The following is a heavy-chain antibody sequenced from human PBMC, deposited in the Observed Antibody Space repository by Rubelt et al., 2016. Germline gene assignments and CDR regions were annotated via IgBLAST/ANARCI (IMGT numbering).Heavy chain of an antibody. D-gene: IGHD3-3*01. V-gene: IGHV3-15*01. Sequence: VQLVESGGGVVQPGRSLRLSCAASGFTFSSYGMHWVRQAPGKGLEWVGRIKSKTDGGTTDYAAPVKGRFTISRDDSKNTLYLQMNGLKTEDTAAYYCSWQRFLEWLPWDWGRGTLVTVSS. CDR3: SWQRFLEWLPWD. J-gene: IGHJ4*02. CDR2: IKSKTDGGTT. CDR1: GFTFSSYG.